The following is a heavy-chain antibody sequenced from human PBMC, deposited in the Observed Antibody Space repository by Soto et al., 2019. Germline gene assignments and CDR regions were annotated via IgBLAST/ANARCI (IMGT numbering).Heavy chain of an antibody. V-gene: IGHV4-31*03. D-gene: IGHD6-6*01. J-gene: IGHJ4*02. CDR2: IYDTESA. CDR3: ARASSSSSAADY. Sequence: QVKLQESGPGLVKPSQTLSLTCNVSGESISSGGYYWSWIRHHPGKGLEWIGYIYDTESAYYNPSLKSRVTISMDTSKNQFAMRLSSVTAADTAVYYCARASSSSSAADYWGQGILATVSS. CDR1: GESISSGGYY.